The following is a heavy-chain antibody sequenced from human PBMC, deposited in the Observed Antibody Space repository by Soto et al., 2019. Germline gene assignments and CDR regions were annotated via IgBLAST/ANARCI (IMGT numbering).Heavy chain of an antibody. J-gene: IGHJ4*02. Sequence: PSETLSLTCTVSGGSISSYYWSWIRQPAGKGLEWIGRIYTSGSTNYNPSLKSRVTMSVDTSKNQFSLKLSSVTAADTAVYYCAREGYDFWSGSNPNYFDYWGQAPLVTVST. CDR3: AREGYDFWSGSNPNYFDY. D-gene: IGHD3-3*01. CDR1: GGSISSYY. V-gene: IGHV4-4*07. CDR2: IYTSGST.